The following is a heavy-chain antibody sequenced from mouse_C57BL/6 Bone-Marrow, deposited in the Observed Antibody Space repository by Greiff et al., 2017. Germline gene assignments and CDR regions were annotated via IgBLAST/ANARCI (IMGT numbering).Heavy chain of an antibody. CDR2: IYPRSGNT. CDR1: GYTFTSYG. CDR3: ARIYYGNDEGLDY. Sequence: LEESGAELARPGASVKLSCKASGYTFTSYGISWVKQRTGQGLEWIGEIYPRSGNTYYNEKFKGKATLTADKSSSTAYMELRSLTSEDSAVYFCARIYYGNDEGLDYWGQGTTLTVSS. J-gene: IGHJ2*01. V-gene: IGHV1-81*01. D-gene: IGHD2-2*01.